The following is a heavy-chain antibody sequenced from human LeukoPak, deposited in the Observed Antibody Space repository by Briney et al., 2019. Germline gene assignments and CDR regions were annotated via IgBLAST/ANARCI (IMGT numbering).Heavy chain of an antibody. CDR1: GFTFSRYN. CDR2: ISGSSSTI. J-gene: IGHJ4*02. D-gene: IGHD6-13*01. V-gene: IGHV3-48*02. CDR3: ARGAGRGGYYFDY. Sequence: GGSLRLSCAASGFTFSRYNMNWVRQAPGKGLEWVSYISGSSSTIYYADSVKGRFTISRDNAKNSLYLQMNSLRDEDTAVYYCARGAGRGGYYFDYWGQGTLVSVSS.